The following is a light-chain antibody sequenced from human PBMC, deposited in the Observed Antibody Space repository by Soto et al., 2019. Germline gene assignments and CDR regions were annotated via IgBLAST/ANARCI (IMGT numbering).Light chain of an antibody. Sequence: DIVMTQSPVYPPVAPGEPASISCRSSQSLVDSNGHKYLHWYLQKPGQSPQFLIYMGSNRASGVPDRFSGSGSGTDFTLKISKVEAEDVGVYYCMQATQFPHKITFGQGTRLEIK. V-gene: IGKV2-28*01. CDR1: QSLVDSNGHKY. CDR2: MGS. CDR3: MQATQFPHKIT. J-gene: IGKJ5*01.